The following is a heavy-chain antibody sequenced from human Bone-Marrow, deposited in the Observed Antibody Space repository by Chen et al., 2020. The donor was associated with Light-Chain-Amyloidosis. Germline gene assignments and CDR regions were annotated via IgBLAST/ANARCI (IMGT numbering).Heavy chain of an antibody. V-gene: IGHV3-74*01. D-gene: IGHD1-20*01. CDR3: AREEITGPRQSDALDI. Sequence: EAQLVESGGGLVQPGGSLRLSCAASGFSLRSYWMHWVRQVPGKGLVWVSRINGDGGWTNYAGSVKGRVTISKDNAKNTLYLQMNYLSAEDTAVYYCAREEITGPRQSDALDIWGQGTMVTVSS. CDR2: INGDGGWT. J-gene: IGHJ3*02. CDR1: GFSLRSYW.